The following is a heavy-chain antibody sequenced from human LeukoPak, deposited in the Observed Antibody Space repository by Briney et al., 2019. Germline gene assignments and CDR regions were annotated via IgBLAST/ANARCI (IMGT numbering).Heavy chain of an antibody. CDR1: GYSFTSYW. D-gene: IGHD3-22*01. Sequence: GESLKISCKGSGYSFTSYWIGWVRQMPGKGLEWMGIIYPGDSDTRYSPSFQGQVTISADKSISTAYLQWSSLKALDTAMYYCARQYYYDSSGYYYVPFDPWGQGTLVTVSS. CDR2: IYPGDSDT. V-gene: IGHV5-51*01. J-gene: IGHJ5*02. CDR3: ARQYYYDSSGYYYVPFDP.